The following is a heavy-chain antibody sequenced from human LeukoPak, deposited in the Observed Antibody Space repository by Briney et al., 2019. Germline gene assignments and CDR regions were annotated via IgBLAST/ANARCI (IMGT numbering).Heavy chain of an antibody. Sequence: GGSLRLSCAASGFTFSRDWMHWVRQAPGKGLVWVSRISDDGSITTYADSVRGRFTISRDNAKNTLYLQMNSLRAEDTAVYYCARVSSGSYFGYYYYYMDVWGKGTTVTVSS. CDR2: ISDDGSIT. D-gene: IGHD1-26*01. J-gene: IGHJ6*03. CDR1: GFTFSRDW. CDR3: ARVSSGSYFGYYYYYMDV. V-gene: IGHV3-74*03.